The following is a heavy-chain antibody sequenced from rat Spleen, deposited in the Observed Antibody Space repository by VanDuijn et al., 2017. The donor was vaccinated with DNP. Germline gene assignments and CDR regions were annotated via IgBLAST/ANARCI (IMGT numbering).Heavy chain of an antibody. CDR2: ISYDGSSI. Sequence: EVQLVETGGGLVQPGRSLKLSCVASGFTFSTYWMFWVRQAPGKGLEWVASISYDGSSIYYGDSVKGRFTISRDNAEGTLNLQMNSLRSEDTATYYCASHTYYGYDYFVYWGQGVMVTVSS. D-gene: IGHD1-9*01. J-gene: IGHJ2*01. CDR3: ASHTYYGYDYFVY. CDR1: GFTFSTYW. V-gene: IGHV5-58*01.